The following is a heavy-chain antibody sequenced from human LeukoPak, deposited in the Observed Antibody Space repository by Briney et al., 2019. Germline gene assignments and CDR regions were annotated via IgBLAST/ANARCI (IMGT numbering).Heavy chain of an antibody. V-gene: IGHV3-7*01. CDR2: IRQDGGAK. CDR3: ARLPGEFTIYDY. Sequence: PGGSLRLSCAASGFTFSSYAMSWVRQAPGKPLEWVATIRQDGGAKYYLDSVKGRFIISRDNARNSLSLQMDSLRVEDTAVYYCARLPGEFTIYDYWGQGTLVTVSS. D-gene: IGHD3-3*01. J-gene: IGHJ4*02. CDR1: GFTFSSYA.